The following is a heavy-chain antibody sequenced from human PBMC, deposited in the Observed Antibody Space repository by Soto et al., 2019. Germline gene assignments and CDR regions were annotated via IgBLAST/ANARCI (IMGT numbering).Heavy chain of an antibody. Sequence: SETLSLTCTVSGGSISSGDYYWSWIRQPPGKGLEWIGYIYYSGSTYYNPSLKSRVTISVDTSKNQFSLKLSSVTAADTAVYYCARVGVSSSGYPFDYWGQGTLVTVSS. CDR3: ARVGVSSSGYPFDY. J-gene: IGHJ4*02. D-gene: IGHD3-22*01. CDR2: IYYSGST. V-gene: IGHV4-30-4*01. CDR1: GGSISSGDYY.